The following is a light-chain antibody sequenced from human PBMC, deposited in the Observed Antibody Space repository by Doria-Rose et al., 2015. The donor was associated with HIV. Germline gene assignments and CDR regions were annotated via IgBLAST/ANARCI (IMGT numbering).Light chain of an antibody. Sequence: DIRLTQSPSTLSASVGDSVTITCRASQSITRWLAWYQQKPGKAPKLPIYKASLLESGVPSRISGSGSGTEFTLTISSLQPDDFATYYCQQYNSYSPWTFGPGTKLKIK. V-gene: IGKV1-5*03. CDR2: KAS. J-gene: IGKJ2*02. CDR1: QSITRW. CDR3: QQYNSYSPWT.